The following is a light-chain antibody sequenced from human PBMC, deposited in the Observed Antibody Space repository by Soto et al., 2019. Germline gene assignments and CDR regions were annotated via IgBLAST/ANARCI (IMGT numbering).Light chain of an antibody. J-gene: IGKJ1*01. Sequence: DIQLTQSPSFLSASVGDRVTITCRVSQGISSYLAWYQQKPGKAPKLLIYAASTLQSGVPSRFSGSGSGTEFTLTISSLQPEDFATYYCQQLNSYPSFGQGTKVEIK. CDR1: QGISSY. CDR2: AAS. CDR3: QQLNSYPS. V-gene: IGKV1-9*01.